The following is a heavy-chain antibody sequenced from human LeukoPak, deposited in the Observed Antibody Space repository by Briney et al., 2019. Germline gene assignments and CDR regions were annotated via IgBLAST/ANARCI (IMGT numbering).Heavy chain of an antibody. Sequence: SETLSLTCTVSGGSISSSSYYWGWIRQPPGKGLEWIGSIYYSGSTYYNPSLKSRVTISVNTSKNQFSLKLSSVTAADTAVYYCARWGDSEAYGSGSYDKYYFDYWGQGTLVTVSS. CDR1: GGSISSSSYY. J-gene: IGHJ4*02. V-gene: IGHV4-39*01. D-gene: IGHD3-10*01. CDR3: ARWGDSEAYGSGSYDKYYFDY. CDR2: IYYSGST.